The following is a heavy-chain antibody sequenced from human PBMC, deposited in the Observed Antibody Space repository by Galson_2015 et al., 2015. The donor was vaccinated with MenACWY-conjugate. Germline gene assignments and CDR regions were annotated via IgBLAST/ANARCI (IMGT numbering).Heavy chain of an antibody. CDR2: LRSDGRKG. V-gene: IGHV3-30*02. CDR3: VKDSHPLNPYFDY. J-gene: IGHJ4*02. D-gene: IGHD2-8*01. CDR1: TFSSSW. Sequence: TFSSSWMHWVRQAPGKGLEWVASLRSDGRKGFYADSVKSRFTISRDNSKNTLSLQMNSLRAEDTARYYCVKDSHPLNPYFDYWGQGTLVTVSS.